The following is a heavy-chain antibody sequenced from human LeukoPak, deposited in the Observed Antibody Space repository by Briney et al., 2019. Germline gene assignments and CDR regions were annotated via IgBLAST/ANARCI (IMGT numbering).Heavy chain of an antibody. CDR3: ARDSSGGYSYGTAIDY. Sequence: PGGSLRLSCAASGLTVSSNYMSWVRQAPGKGLEWVSVIYSGGSTHYADSVKGRFTISRDNSKNTLYLQMNSLRAEDMAVYYCARDSSGGYSYGTAIDYWGQGTLVTVSS. J-gene: IGHJ4*02. D-gene: IGHD5-18*01. V-gene: IGHV3-66*02. CDR1: GLTVSSNY. CDR2: IYSGGST.